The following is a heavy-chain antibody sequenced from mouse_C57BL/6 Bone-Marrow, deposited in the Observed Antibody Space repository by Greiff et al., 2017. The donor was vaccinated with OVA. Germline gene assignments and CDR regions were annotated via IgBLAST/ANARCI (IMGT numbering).Heavy chain of an antibody. CDR1: GYTLTSYW. J-gene: IGHJ4*01. D-gene: IGHD2-5*01. CDR3: ARAAYYSNYDYAMDY. V-gene: IGHV1-64*01. Sequence: QVQLKQTGAELVKPGASVKLYCKASGYTLTSYWMNWVKQRPGQGLEWIGMIHPNSGSTNYNEKFKRKATLTVDKSSSTSYMQLSSLTSEDSAVYYCARAAYYSNYDYAMDYWGQGTSVTVSS. CDR2: IHPNSGST.